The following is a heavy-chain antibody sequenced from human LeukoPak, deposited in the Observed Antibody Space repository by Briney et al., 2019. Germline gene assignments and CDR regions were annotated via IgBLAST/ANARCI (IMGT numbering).Heavy chain of an antibody. Sequence: ASVKVSCKASGYTFTSYGISWVRQAPGQGLEWMGWISAYNGNTNYAQKLQGRVTMTTDTSTSTAYMELRSLRSDDTAVYYCARSTALVVVPAAIGYYGMDVWGQGTTVTVSS. CDR1: GYTFTSYG. CDR3: ARSTALVVVPAAIGYYGMDV. D-gene: IGHD2-2*01. J-gene: IGHJ6*02. CDR2: ISAYNGNT. V-gene: IGHV1-18*01.